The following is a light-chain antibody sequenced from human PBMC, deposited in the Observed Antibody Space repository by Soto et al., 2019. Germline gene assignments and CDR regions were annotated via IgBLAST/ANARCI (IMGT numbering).Light chain of an antibody. J-gene: IGKJ2*02. CDR2: GAS. Sequence: EIVVTQSPATLSVSPGERATLSCRASQSVSSNLAWYQQRPGQAPRLLVYGASTRASGAPARFSGSGSGTEFTLTISSLQSEDFAVYYCQQYNNWPPSTFGQGTKLEIK. CDR1: QSVSSN. V-gene: IGKV3-15*01. CDR3: QQYNNWPPST.